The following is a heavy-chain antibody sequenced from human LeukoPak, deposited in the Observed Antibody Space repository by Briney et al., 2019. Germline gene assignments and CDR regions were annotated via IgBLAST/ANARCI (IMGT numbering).Heavy chain of an antibody. CDR1: GFTFSSYA. CDR2: ISGNGGTT. V-gene: IGHV3-23*01. CDR3: AKAGCGDGSCYYAEYFQH. J-gene: IGHJ1*01. Sequence: GGSLRLSCAASGFTFSSYAMTWVRQAPGRGLEWVSAISGNGGTTYYADSVKGRFTISRDNSKNTLYLQMNSLRAEDTAVYYCAKAGCGDGSCYYAEYFQHWGQGTLVTVSS. D-gene: IGHD2-15*01.